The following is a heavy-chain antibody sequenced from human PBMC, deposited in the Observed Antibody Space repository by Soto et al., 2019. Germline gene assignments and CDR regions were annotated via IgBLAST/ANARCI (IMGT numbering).Heavy chain of an antibody. CDR2: MNPNSGNT. J-gene: IGHJ6*02. V-gene: IGHV1-8*01. CDR3: SRVDYYYYGMDV. Sequence: QVQLVQSGAEVKKPGASVKVSCKASGYTFTSYDINWVRQATGQGLEWMGWMNPNSGNTGYAQKFQGRVTMTRNTSINTAYMELSSLRSEDTAVYYCSRVDYYYYGMDVWGQGTTVTVSS. CDR1: GYTFTSYD.